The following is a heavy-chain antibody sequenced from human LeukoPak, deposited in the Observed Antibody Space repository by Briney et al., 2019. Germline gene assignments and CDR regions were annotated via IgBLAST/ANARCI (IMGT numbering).Heavy chain of an antibody. J-gene: IGHJ4*02. CDR2: INHRGST. CDR1: GESFSGYY. D-gene: IGHD4-11*01. CDR3: ARGRSNYFSLDY. Sequence: PSETLSLTCAVYGESFSGYYWSWIRQPPGKGLEWIGEINHRGSTSYNPSLKGRVTMSVDTSKNQFSLKLSSVTAADTAVYYCARGRSNYFSLDYWGQGTLVTVSS. V-gene: IGHV4-34*01.